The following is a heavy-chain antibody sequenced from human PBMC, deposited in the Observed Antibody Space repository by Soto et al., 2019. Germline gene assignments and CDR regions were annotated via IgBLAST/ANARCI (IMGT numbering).Heavy chain of an antibody. CDR2: ISYDGSNK. Sequence: PGGSLRLSCAASGFTFSSYAMHWVRQAPGKGLEWVAVISYDGSNKYYADSVKGRFTISRDNSKNTLYLQMNSLRAEDTAVYYFARDHYGSGSYYAPFGMDVWGQGTTVTVSS. J-gene: IGHJ6*02. CDR3: ARDHYGSGSYYAPFGMDV. CDR1: GFTFSSYA. V-gene: IGHV3-30-3*01. D-gene: IGHD3-10*01.